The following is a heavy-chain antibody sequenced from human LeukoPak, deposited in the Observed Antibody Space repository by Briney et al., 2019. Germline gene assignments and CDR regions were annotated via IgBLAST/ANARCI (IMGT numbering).Heavy chain of an antibody. J-gene: IGHJ4*02. Sequence: GASVKVSCKASGYTFTSYGISWVRQAPGQGLEWMGWISAYNGNTNYAQKLQGRVTMTTDTSTSTAYMELRSLRSDDTAVYYCARARYSSSWYGPVDYWGQGTLVTVSS. CDR1: GYTFTSYG. V-gene: IGHV1-18*01. CDR3: ARARYSSSWYGPVDY. CDR2: ISAYNGNT. D-gene: IGHD6-13*01.